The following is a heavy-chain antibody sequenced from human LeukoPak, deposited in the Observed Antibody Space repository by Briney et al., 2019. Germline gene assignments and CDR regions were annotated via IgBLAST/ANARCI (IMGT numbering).Heavy chain of an antibody. J-gene: IGHJ6*03. CDR3: ARDGRQLAYYYYYMDV. Sequence: GGSLRLSCAASGFTFSSYGMHWVRQAPGKGLEWVAVIWYDGSNKYYADSVKGRFTISRDNSKNTLYLQMNSLRAEDTAVYYCARDGRQLAYYYYYMDVWGKGTTVTVSS. CDR1: GFTFSSYG. CDR2: IWYDGSNK. D-gene: IGHD6-6*01. V-gene: IGHV3-33*01.